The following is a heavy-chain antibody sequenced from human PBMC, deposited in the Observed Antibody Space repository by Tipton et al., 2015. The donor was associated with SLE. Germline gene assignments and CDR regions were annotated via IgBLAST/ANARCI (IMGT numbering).Heavy chain of an antibody. CDR1: GGSFSGYY. CDR3: ARVFITGTSRGWVDI. CDR2: INHSGST. J-gene: IGHJ3*02. Sequence: LRLSCAVYGGSFSGYYWSWIRQPPGKGLEWIGEINHSGSTNYNPSLKSRVTISVDTSKNQFSLKLSSVTAADAAVYYCARVFITGTSRGWVDIWGQGTMVTVSS. V-gene: IGHV4-34*01. D-gene: IGHD1-7*01.